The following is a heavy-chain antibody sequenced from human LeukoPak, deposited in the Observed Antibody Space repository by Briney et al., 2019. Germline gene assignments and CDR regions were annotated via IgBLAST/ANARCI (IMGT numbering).Heavy chain of an antibody. V-gene: IGHV3-21*01. Sequence: GGSLRLSCAASGFTFSSYSMNWVRQAPGKGLEWVSSISSSSSYIYYADSVKGRFTISRDSAKNSLYLQMNSLRAEDTAVYYCARVPMGTYGMDVWGQGTTVTVSS. CDR1: GFTFSSYS. CDR3: ARVPMGTYGMDV. D-gene: IGHD7-27*01. CDR2: ISSSSSYI. J-gene: IGHJ6*02.